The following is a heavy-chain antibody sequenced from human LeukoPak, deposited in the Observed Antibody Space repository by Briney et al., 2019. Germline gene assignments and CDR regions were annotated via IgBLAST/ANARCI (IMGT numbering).Heavy chain of an antibody. Sequence: GGTLRLSCAASGFTFSSYAMNWVRQAPGKGLEWVLAITGSGGRTYYADSAKGQSTISRANSKTTLYLRMTSLRAEDTAVYYCAKGYVLEASSYYYYIYVWGKGTTVTISS. V-gene: IGHV3-23*01. D-gene: IGHD3-16*01. CDR2: ITGSGGRT. J-gene: IGHJ6*03. CDR1: GFTFSSYA. CDR3: AKGYVLEASSYYYYIYV.